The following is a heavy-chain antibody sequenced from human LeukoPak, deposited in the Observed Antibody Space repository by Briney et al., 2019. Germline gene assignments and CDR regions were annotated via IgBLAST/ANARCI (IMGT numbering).Heavy chain of an antibody. D-gene: IGHD5-18*01. CDR1: GASISSHY. Sequence: SETLSLTCTVSGASISSHYWSWIRQPPGKGLEWVGYIYYSGSTHSTHSLKSRVTISVDTSKHQFSLKLSSVTAADTAVYYCARVGGRGYSYGPYDYWGQGTLVTVSS. J-gene: IGHJ4*02. CDR3: ARVGGRGYSYGPYDY. CDR2: IYYSGST. V-gene: IGHV4-59*11.